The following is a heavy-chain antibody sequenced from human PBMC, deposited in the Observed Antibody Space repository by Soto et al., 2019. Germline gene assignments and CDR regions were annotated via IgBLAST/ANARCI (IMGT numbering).Heavy chain of an antibody. CDR3: AKTSGYSSSWHNDY. Sequence: GGSLRLSCAASDSTLVSNGFPWSARPQGKGLEWVAVISYDGSNKYYADSVKGRFTISRDNSKNTLYLQMNSLRAEDTAVYYCAKTSGYSSSWHNDYWGQGTLVTVSS. CDR1: DSTLVSNG. V-gene: IGHV3-30*18. J-gene: IGHJ4*02. CDR2: ISYDGSNK. D-gene: IGHD6-13*01.